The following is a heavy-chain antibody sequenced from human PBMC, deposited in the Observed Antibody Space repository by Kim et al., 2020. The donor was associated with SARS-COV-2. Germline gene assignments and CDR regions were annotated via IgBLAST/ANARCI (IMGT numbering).Heavy chain of an antibody. CDR3: AREGHYYDSSGYSDY. J-gene: IGHJ4*02. V-gene: IGHV1-69*13. CDR2: TIPIFGTA. CDR1: GGNFSSHA. Sequence: SVKVSCKASGGNFSSHAISWVRQAPGQGLEWMGGTIPIFGTAKYAQKFQGRVTITADESTSTAYMELSRLRSEDTAVYYCAREGHYYDSSGYSDYWGQGTLVTVSS. D-gene: IGHD3-22*01.